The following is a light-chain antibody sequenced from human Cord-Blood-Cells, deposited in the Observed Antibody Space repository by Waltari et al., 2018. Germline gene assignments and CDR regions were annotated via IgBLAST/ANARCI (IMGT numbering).Light chain of an antibody. Sequence: DIQITPSPSTLSASVGDRVTITCRASQSISSWLAWYQQKPGKAPKLLSYEASSLESGVPSRFSGSGSGTEFTLTISSLQPDDFATYYCQQYNSYSYTFGQGTKLEIK. J-gene: IGKJ2*01. CDR3: QQYNSYSYT. CDR1: QSISSW. V-gene: IGKV1-5*01. CDR2: EAS.